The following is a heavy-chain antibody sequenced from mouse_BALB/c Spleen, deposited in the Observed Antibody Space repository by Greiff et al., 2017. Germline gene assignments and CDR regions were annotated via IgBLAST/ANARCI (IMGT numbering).Heavy chain of an antibody. CDR2: IWAGGST. CDR1: GFSLTSYG. Sequence: VKLVESGPGLVAPSQSLSITCTVSGFSLTSYGVHWVRQPPGKGLEWLGVIWAGGSTNYNSARMSRLSISKDNSKSQVFLKMNSLQTDDTAMYYCARVGYYGRGAMDYWGQGTSVTVSS. V-gene: IGHV2-9*02. D-gene: IGHD1-1*01. J-gene: IGHJ4*01. CDR3: ARVGYYGRGAMDY.